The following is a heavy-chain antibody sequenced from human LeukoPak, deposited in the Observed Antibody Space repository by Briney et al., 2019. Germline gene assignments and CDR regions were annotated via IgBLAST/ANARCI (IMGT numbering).Heavy chain of an antibody. V-gene: IGHV1-2*02. CDR2: INPNSGDT. CDR1: GYIFTAYY. D-gene: IGHD2-15*01. CDR3: ARVSVVTLGSMDV. J-gene: IGHJ6*02. Sequence: ASVKVSFKASGYIFTAYYMHWVRQAPGQGLEWMGWINPNSGDTNYAQKFQGRVIMTRDTSISTAYMEVSSLRSDDTAVYYCARVSVVTLGSMDVGGQGTTVTVSS.